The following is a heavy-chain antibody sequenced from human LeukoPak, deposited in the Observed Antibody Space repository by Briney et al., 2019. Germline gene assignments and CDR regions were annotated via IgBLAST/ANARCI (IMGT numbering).Heavy chain of an antibody. V-gene: IGHV3-23*01. CDR3: AKESQTYYDIMTGYPNYYFDY. J-gene: IGHJ4*02. Sequence: PGGSLRLSCAASKFTFSTSATSWVRQAPGKGLEWVSAISGSGANTYYVDSVKGRFTISRDDSKNTLYLEMSSLRSDDTAVYYCAKESQTYYDIMTGYPNYYFDYWGQGTLVTVSS. D-gene: IGHD3-9*01. CDR1: KFTFSTSA. CDR2: ISGSGANT.